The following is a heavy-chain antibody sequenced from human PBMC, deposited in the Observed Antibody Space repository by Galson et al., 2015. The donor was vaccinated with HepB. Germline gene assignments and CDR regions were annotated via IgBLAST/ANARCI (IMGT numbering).Heavy chain of an antibody. CDR2: ITPLNGNT. D-gene: IGHD6-13*01. J-gene: IGHJ5*02. CDR1: GYTFTNRH. V-gene: IGHV1-45*02. CDR3: TRYSRAAQAFGP. Sequence: SVKVSCKASGYTFTNRHLHWVRQAPGQALEWMGWITPLNGNTNYAQRFQDRVTITRDRSMTTVYMELSSLRSEDTATYYCTRYSRAAQAFGPWGQGTLVTVSS.